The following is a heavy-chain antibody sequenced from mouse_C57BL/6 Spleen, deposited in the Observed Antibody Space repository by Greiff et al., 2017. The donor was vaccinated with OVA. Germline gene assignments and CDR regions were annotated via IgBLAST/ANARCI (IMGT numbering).Heavy chain of an antibody. Sequence: EVHLVESGPGLVKPSQSLSLTCSVTGYSITSGYYWNWIRQFPGNKLEWMGYISYDGSNNYNPSLKNRISITRDTSKNQFFLKLNSVTTEDTATYYCARAAFYYGSSSDYWGQGTTLTVSS. CDR2: ISYDGSN. CDR1: GYSITSGYY. D-gene: IGHD1-1*01. J-gene: IGHJ2*01. CDR3: ARAAFYYGSSSDY. V-gene: IGHV3-6*01.